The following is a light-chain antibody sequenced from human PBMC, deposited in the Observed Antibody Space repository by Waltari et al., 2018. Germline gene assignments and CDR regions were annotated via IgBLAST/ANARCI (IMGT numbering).Light chain of an antibody. CDR3: CSYAGNKIMI. Sequence: QSALTQPASVSGSPGQSITISCTGTSSDVATYNLVSWYQQHPGKAPRLMIYEDTEPPSGVSNLFSGSKSGNTASLTISGLQAEDGADYYCCSYAGNKIMIFGGGTNLTVL. V-gene: IGLV2-23*01. J-gene: IGLJ2*01. CDR2: EDT. CDR1: SSDVATYNL.